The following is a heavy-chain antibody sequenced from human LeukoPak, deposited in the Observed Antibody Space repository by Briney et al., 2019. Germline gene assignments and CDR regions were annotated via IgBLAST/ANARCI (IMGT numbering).Heavy chain of an antibody. CDR2: INQDRSEK. Sequence: WGSLRLSSAAPRFTFSTYWMSWVRQAPGKGLQGAANINQDRSEKYYVDSVKGRFTISRDNAKNSLYLQMNSLRAEDTAVYYCARDNDRSGGSCYDYWGQGTLVTVSS. D-gene: IGHD2-15*01. CDR1: RFTFSTYW. J-gene: IGHJ4*02. V-gene: IGHV3-7*05. CDR3: ARDNDRSGGSCYDY.